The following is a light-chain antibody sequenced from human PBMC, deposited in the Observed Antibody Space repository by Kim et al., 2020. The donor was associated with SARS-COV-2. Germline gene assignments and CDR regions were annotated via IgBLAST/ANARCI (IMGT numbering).Light chain of an antibody. J-gene: IGKJ4*01. V-gene: IGKV3-20*01. Sequence: PGERATLSCRASQSINSRYLAWYQEKPGQPPRLLIYGASRRATGIPDRFSGSESGTDFTLTITRLEPEDFAVYYCQHYGNSPLSFAGGTKV. CDR1: QSINSRY. CDR2: GAS. CDR3: QHYGNSPLS.